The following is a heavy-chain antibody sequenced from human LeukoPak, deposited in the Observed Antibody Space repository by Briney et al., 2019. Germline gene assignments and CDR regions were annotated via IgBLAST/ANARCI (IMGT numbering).Heavy chain of an antibody. Sequence: SVKVSCKASGGTFSSYAISWVRQAPGQGLEWMGGIIPIFGTANYAQKFQGRVTITTDESTSKAYMELSSLRSEDTAVYYCARDKAAAGTNWFDPWGQGTLVTVSS. J-gene: IGHJ5*02. CDR1: GGTFSSYA. CDR2: IIPIFGTA. V-gene: IGHV1-69*05. CDR3: ARDKAAAGTNWFDP. D-gene: IGHD6-13*01.